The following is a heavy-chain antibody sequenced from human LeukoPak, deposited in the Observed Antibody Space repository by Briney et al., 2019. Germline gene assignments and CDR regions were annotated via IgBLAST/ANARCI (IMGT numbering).Heavy chain of an antibody. D-gene: IGHD3-22*01. Sequence: GGSLRLSCAASGFTFDDYAMHWVRQAPGKGLEWVSGISWNSGSIGYADSVKGRFTISRDNAKNSLYLQMNSLRAEDTAVYYCARDIVRPYYYDSSGYGRWGQGTLVTVSS. CDR2: ISWNSGSI. CDR1: GFTFDDYA. J-gene: IGHJ4*02. V-gene: IGHV3-9*01. CDR3: ARDIVRPYYYDSSGYGR.